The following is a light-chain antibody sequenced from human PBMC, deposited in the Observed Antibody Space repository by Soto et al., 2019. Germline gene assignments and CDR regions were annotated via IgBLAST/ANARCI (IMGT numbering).Light chain of an antibody. Sequence: EFVLTQSPGTLSLSPGERATLSCWASQPVSVKLAWYQQKPGQAPRLLIFGASSRATGIPDRFSGSGSGTDFTLTISRLEPEDFAVYYCQQYGSSPRTFGQGTKVDIK. J-gene: IGKJ1*01. CDR1: QPVSVK. CDR3: QQYGSSPRT. V-gene: IGKV3-20*01. CDR2: GAS.